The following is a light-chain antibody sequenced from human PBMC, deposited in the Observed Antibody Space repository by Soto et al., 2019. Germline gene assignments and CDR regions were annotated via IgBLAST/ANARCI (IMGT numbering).Light chain of an antibody. CDR2: SND. J-gene: IGLJ2*01. V-gene: IGLV1-44*01. CDR1: SSNIGSNT. Sequence: QAVVTQPPSASGTPGQRVSCSCSGTSSNIGSNTVTWYSQFPGTAPQLLIYSNDQRPSGVPDRFSGSKSGTSASLAISGLQSEDEADYYCAAWYDRLNGRVFGGSTKLPVL. CDR3: AAWYDRLNGRV.